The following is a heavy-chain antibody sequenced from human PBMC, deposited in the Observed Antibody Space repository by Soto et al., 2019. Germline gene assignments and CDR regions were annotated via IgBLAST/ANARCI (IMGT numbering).Heavy chain of an antibody. CDR2: IHYTGNT. D-gene: IGHD6-13*01. CDR1: GDSISIYY. J-gene: IGHJ5*02. CDR3: ARGGAAGVWFDP. V-gene: IGHV4-59*01. Sequence: SETLSLTCTVSGDSISIYYWSWIRQPPGKGLEWIGYIHYTGNTNYNPSLKSRVTISVDTSKNQFSLNLASVTAADTALYYCARGGAAGVWFDPWGQGTLVTVSS.